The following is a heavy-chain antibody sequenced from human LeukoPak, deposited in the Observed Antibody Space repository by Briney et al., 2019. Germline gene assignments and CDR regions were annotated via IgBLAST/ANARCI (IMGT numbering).Heavy chain of an antibody. D-gene: IGHD6-13*01. J-gene: IGHJ5*02. V-gene: IGHV1-2*02. CDR1: GYTFTGYY. CDR3: AREDLAAAGSNWFDP. Sequence: GASVKVSCKASGYTFTGYYMHWVRQAPGQGLEWMGWINPNSGGTNYAQKFQGRVTMTRDTSISTAYMELSRLRSDDTAVYYCAREDLAAAGSNWFDPWGQGTLVTVSS. CDR2: INPNSGGT.